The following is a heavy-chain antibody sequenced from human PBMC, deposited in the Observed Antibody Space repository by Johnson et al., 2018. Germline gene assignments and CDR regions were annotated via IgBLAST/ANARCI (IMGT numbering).Heavy chain of an antibody. J-gene: IGHJ1*01. CDR3: ARARMPYGDYLEYFQH. V-gene: IGHV3-33*01. Sequence: QVQLQESGGGVVQPGRSLRLSCAASEFTFSTYGMHWVRQAPGKGLEWVAVIWYDGSNKYYADSVKGRFTISRDNSKNTRYLQMNSLRAEDTAVYYCARARMPYGDYLEYFQHWGQGTLVTVSS. CDR1: EFTFSTYG. D-gene: IGHD4-17*01. CDR2: IWYDGSNK.